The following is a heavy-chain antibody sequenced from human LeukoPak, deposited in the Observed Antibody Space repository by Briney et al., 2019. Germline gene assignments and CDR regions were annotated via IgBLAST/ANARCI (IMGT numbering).Heavy chain of an antibody. CDR3: ARSSRPNYFDY. Sequence: GGSLTLSCAASGGTVSSNYMSCVRQSPGKGLEWVSVIYSGGSTYYADSVKGRFTISRDNSKNTLYLQVNSLRAEDTAVYYCARSSRPNYFDYWGQGTLVTVSS. CDR2: IYSGGST. V-gene: IGHV3-53*01. J-gene: IGHJ4*02. CDR1: GGTVSSNY. D-gene: IGHD2-2*01.